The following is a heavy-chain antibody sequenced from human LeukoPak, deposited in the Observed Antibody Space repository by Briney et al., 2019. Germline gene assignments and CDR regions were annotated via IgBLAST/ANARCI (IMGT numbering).Heavy chain of an antibody. J-gene: IGHJ6*02. CDR2: IWYDGSNT. CDR3: ARGGILYGMDV. D-gene: IGHD6-13*01. Sequence: GGSLRLSCAASGFTFSSYGMHWVRQAPGKGLEWVAMIWYDGSNTYYADSVKGRFTISRDNSKNTLYLQMNSLRAEDTAAYYCARGGILYGMDVWGQGTTVTVSS. CDR1: GFTFSSYG. V-gene: IGHV3-33*01.